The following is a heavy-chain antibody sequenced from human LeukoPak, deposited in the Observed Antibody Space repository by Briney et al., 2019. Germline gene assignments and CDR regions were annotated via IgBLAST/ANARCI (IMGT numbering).Heavy chain of an antibody. Sequence: GGSLRLSCAASGFTFSSYAVSWVRQAPGKGLEWVSAISGSGGSTYYADSVKGRFTISRDNSKNTLYLQMNSLRAEDTAVYYCAKSTQKYSNYPAYFDYWGQGTLVTVSS. J-gene: IGHJ4*02. D-gene: IGHD4-11*01. CDR2: ISGSGGST. CDR1: GFTFSSYA. CDR3: AKSTQKYSNYPAYFDY. V-gene: IGHV3-23*01.